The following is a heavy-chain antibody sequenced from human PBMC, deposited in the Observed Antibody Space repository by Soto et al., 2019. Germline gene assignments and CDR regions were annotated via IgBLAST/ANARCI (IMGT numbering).Heavy chain of an antibody. V-gene: IGHV1-69*08. J-gene: IGHJ6*02. Sequence: QVQLVQSGAELKKPGSSVKVSCKASGGTFTSHTIIAWVRQAPGQGPEWMGRIIATLDIVDYAQKFEDRVTITADKPTSTAYMELRSLISEDTAVYYCATDERGSNYVSDYGLDVWGQGTSVTVSS. D-gene: IGHD3-10*02. CDR2: IIATLDIV. CDR3: ATDERGSNYVSDYGLDV. CDR1: GGTFTSHT.